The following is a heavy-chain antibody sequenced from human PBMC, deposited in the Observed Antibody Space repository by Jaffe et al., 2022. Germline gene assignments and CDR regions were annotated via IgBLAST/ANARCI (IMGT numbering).Heavy chain of an antibody. V-gene: IGHV3-49*03. Sequence: EVQLVESGGGLVQPGRSLRLSCTASGFTFGDYAMSWFRQAPGKGLEWVGFIRSKAYGGTTEYAASVKGRFTISRDDSKSIAYLQMNSLKTEDTAVYYCTRDYGYSGYASNYYFDYWGQGTLVTVSS. D-gene: IGHD5-12*01. CDR2: IRSKAYGGTT. J-gene: IGHJ4*02. CDR1: GFTFGDYA. CDR3: TRDYGYSGYASNYYFDY.